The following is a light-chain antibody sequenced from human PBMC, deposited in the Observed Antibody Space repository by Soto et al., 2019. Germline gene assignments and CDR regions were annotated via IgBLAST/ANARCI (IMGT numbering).Light chain of an antibody. V-gene: IGKV4-1*01. CDR3: QQYYSTPRT. Sequence: DIVMTQSPDSLAVSLGERATINCKSSQSVLYSSNNKNYLAWYQQKPGQPPKLLIYWAPTRESGVPDRFSGSGSGTDFTLTISSLQAEDGAVYYCQQYYSTPRTFGQGTKVEIK. CDR1: QSVLYSSNNKNY. CDR2: WAP. J-gene: IGKJ1*01.